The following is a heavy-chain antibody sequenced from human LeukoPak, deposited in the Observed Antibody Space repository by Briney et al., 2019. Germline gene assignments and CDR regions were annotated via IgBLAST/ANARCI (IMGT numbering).Heavy chain of an antibody. J-gene: IGHJ5*02. CDR3: ARDRGLYYDYIWGSCRYTRTFDP. V-gene: IGHV4-34*01. CDR1: GGSFSGYY. D-gene: IGHD3-16*02. Sequence: PSETLSLTCAVYGGSFSGYYWSWIRQPPGKGLEWIGEINHSGSTNYNPSLKSRVTISVDTSKNQFSLKLSSVTAADTAVYYCARDRGLYYDYIWGSCRYTRTFDPWGQGTLVTVSS. CDR2: INHSGST.